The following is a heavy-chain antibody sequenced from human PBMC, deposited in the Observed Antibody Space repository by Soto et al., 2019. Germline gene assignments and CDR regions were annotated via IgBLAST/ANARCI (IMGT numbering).Heavy chain of an antibody. J-gene: IGHJ4*02. CDR2: IYYSGST. Sequence: QLQLQESGPGLVKPSETLSLTCTVSGGSISSSSYYWGWICQPPGKGLEWIGSIYYSGSTYYNPSLKSRVTISVDTSKNQSSLKLSSVTAADTAVYYCARHWTTVTTGYFDYWGQGTLVTVSS. D-gene: IGHD4-17*01. CDR1: GGSISSSSYY. CDR3: ARHWTTVTTGYFDY. V-gene: IGHV4-39*01.